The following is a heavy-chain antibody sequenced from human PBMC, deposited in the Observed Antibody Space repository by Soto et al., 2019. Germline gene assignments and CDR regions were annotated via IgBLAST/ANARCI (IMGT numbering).Heavy chain of an antibody. V-gene: IGHV4-39*01. CDR1: GGSISSSSDY. D-gene: IGHD1-26*01. J-gene: IGHJ2*01. Sequence: PSETLSLTCAVSGGSISSSSDYWGWIRQPPGKGLEWIGSIYNSGTTYYNPSLKSRVTISVDTSKNQFSLKLSSVTAADTAVYYCARPPVSSGSYWFWYFDVWGRGTLVTVSS. CDR3: ARPPVSSGSYWFWYFDV. CDR2: IYNSGTT.